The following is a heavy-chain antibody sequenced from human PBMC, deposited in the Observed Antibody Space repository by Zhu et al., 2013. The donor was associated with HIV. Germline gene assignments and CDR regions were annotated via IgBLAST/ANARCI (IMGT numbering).Heavy chain of an antibody. CDR3: ARAPNGYSYGLQGNYYYYGMDV. Sequence: QVQLVQSGAEVKKPGSSVKVSCKASGGTFSSYAISWVRQAPGQGLEWMGGIIPIFGTANYAQKFQGRVTITADESTSTAYMELSSLRSEDTAVYYCARAPNGYSYGLQGNYYYYGMDVWGQGTTVTVSS. J-gene: IGHJ6*02. CDR2: IIPIFGTA. D-gene: IGHD5-18*01. V-gene: IGHV1-69*01. CDR1: GGTFSSYA.